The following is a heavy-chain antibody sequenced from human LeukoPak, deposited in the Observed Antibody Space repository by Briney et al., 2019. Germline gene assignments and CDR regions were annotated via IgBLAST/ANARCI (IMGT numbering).Heavy chain of an antibody. Sequence: SETLSLTCAVYGGSFSGYYWSWIRQPPGKGLEWIGEINHSGSTNYNPSLKSRVTISVDTSKNQFSLKLSSVTAADTAVYYCARDGYYGSGSYLNWGQGTLVTVSS. CDR2: INHSGST. V-gene: IGHV4-34*01. CDR3: ARDGYYGSGSYLN. CDR1: GGSFSGYY. D-gene: IGHD3-10*01. J-gene: IGHJ4*02.